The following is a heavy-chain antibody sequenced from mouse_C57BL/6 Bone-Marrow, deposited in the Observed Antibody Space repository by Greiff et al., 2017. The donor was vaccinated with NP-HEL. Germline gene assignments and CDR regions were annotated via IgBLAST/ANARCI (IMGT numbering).Heavy chain of an antibody. D-gene: IGHD2-4*01. Sequence: QVQLKQSGAELARPGASVKLSCKASGYTFTSYGISWVKQRTGQGLEWIGEIYPRSGNTYYNEKFKGKATLTADKSSSTAYMELRSLTSEDSAVYFCARDYDYDDWYFDVWGTGTTVTVSS. CDR3: ARDYDYDDWYFDV. V-gene: IGHV1-81*01. J-gene: IGHJ1*03. CDR2: IYPRSGNT. CDR1: GYTFTSYG.